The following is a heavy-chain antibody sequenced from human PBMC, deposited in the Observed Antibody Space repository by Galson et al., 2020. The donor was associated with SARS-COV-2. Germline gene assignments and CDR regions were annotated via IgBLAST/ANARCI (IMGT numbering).Heavy chain of an antibody. V-gene: IGHV4-38-2*02. CDR3: ARGDLVVVIDGACDI. D-gene: IGHD2-21*01. CDR1: GSSLTSDYY. CDR2: IYHVGTP. Sequence: SETLSLTCPVSGSSLTSDYYWGWIRQPPGKGLEWIGRIYHVGTPNYNPSLSSRVTISVDTSKNQIYLNLTSVTAADTAVYYCARGDLVVVIDGACDIWGQGTTVTVSS. J-gene: IGHJ3*02.